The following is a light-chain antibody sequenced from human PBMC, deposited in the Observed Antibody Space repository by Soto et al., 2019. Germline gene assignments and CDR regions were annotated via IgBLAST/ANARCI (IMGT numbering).Light chain of an antibody. CDR3: QQYHDWPPLS. CDR1: QSVGGN. CDR2: GAS. Sequence: DIVMTQSPATLSVSPGERVTLSCRASQSVGGNVAWYQQRPGQAPRLLISGASTRATGIPARFSGSGSGTECTLPLSSVQSESFAVYHCQQYHDWPPLSFGGGTRVEIK. V-gene: IGKV3-15*01. J-gene: IGKJ4*01.